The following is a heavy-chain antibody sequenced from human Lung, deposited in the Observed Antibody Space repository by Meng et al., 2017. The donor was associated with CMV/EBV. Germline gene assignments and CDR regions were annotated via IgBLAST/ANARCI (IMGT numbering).Heavy chain of an antibody. CDR1: GFTFSDYY. CDR2: ISSSGSTI. CDR3: ARTGTSANYYYYYGMDV. V-gene: IGHV3-11*01. Sequence: SLKISCAASGFTFSDYYMSWIRQAPGKGLEWVSYISSSGSTIYYADSVKGRFTISRDNAKNSLYLQMNSLRAEDTAVYYCARTGTSANYYYYYGMDVWGQGXTVTVSS. D-gene: IGHD1/OR15-1a*01. J-gene: IGHJ6*01.